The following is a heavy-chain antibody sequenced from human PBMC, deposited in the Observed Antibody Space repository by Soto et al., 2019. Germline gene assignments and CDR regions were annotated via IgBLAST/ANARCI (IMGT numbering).Heavy chain of an antibody. CDR2: FYDSGST. CDR3: ARHVHSSSWGIDV. J-gene: IGHJ6*02. D-gene: IGHD6-13*01. V-gene: IGHV4-59*08. CDR1: GGSIGSYY. Sequence: PSETLSLTCTVSGGSIGSYYGSWIRQPPGKGLEWIGYFYDSGSTNNNPSLKSRVTISVDTSKNQFFLKLTSVIAADTAMYYCARHVHSSSWGIDVWGQGTTVTVSS.